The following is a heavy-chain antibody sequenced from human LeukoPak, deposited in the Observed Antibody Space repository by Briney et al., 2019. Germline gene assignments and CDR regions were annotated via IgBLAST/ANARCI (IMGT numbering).Heavy chain of an antibody. J-gene: IGHJ4*02. D-gene: IGHD4/OR15-4a*01. CDR1: GFTFRSYW. CDR3: VRDGAPFDS. Sequence: PGGSLRLSCVASGFTFRSYWMSWVRQAPGKGLEWVANIKQDGSEKYYVDSVRGRCTISRDNAKNSLYLQMNSLRAEDTAVYYCVRDGAPFDSWGQGTLVTVSS. CDR2: IKQDGSEK. V-gene: IGHV3-7*01.